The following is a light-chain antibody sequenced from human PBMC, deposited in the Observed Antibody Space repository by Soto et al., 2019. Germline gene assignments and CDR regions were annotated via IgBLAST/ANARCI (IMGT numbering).Light chain of an antibody. V-gene: IGKV4-1*01. Sequence: DIVLTQSADSLAVSLGERATINCKSSQNILYSSNNGNYLAWYQQRPGQPPKLLIYWASTRESGVPDRFSGSGSGTDFTLTISSLQAEDVAVYYCQPYYNTPWTFGQGTKVDIK. J-gene: IGKJ1*01. CDR1: QNILYSSNNGNY. CDR3: QPYYNTPWT. CDR2: WAS.